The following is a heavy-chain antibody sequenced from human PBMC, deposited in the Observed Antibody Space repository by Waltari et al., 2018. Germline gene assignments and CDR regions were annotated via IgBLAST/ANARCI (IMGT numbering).Heavy chain of an antibody. CDR3: TKEVGYDSNSYGDS. V-gene: IGHV3-30*18. CDR1: GFTFDTYG. Sequence: QVHLVESGGGEVQPGGSLRLSCAASGFTFDTYGMHWVRQAPGKGLEWVAVISYDGGLIYYGESVKGRFTVSRDNSKNTLVLQMTSLRADDTAVYYCTKEVGYDSNSYGDSWGQGTLVTVST. CDR2: ISYDGGLI. D-gene: IGHD3-22*01. J-gene: IGHJ4*02.